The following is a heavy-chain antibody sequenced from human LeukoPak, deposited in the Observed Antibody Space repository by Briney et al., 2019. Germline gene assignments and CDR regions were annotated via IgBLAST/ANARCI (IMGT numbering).Heavy chain of an antibody. Sequence: PSETLSLTCTVSGASINRDYWSWLRQTPGKGLERIGYIHYTGSTNYNPSLKSRVTISLDTSKNQFSLKLSSVTAADTAVYYCARESNYHDSLGYNWFDPWGQGTLVTVSS. D-gene: IGHD3-22*01. J-gene: IGHJ5*02. CDR1: GASINRDY. CDR3: ARESNYHDSLGYNWFDP. CDR2: IHYTGST. V-gene: IGHV4-59*01.